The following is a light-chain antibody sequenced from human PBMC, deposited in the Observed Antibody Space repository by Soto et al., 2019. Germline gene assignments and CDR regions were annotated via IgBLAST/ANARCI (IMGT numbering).Light chain of an antibody. Sequence: EIVMTQSPATLSVSPGERATLSCRASQSVSTNLAWYQQKPCQAPRLLSYGASARATGIPDRFSGSGSGTDFTLTIRRLEPEDFAVYYCQQYGSSLGVTFGGGTKVDIK. V-gene: IGKV3-20*01. CDR1: QSVSTN. J-gene: IGKJ4*01. CDR2: GAS. CDR3: QQYGSSLGVT.